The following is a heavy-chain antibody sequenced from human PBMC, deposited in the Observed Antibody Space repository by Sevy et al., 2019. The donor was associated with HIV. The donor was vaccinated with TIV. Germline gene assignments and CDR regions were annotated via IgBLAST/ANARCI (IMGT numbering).Heavy chain of an antibody. Sequence: SETLSLTCTVSGGSINSDYWNWIRQPPGKGLEWIAYVYYIGGTNYNPCLKNRVTISLDRTKNQFFLKLTSVTAADTAVDYGARRNGCAIWGQGTMVTVSS. D-gene: IGHD6-19*01. CDR3: ARRNGCAI. V-gene: IGHV4-59*08. CDR1: GGSINSDY. J-gene: IGHJ3*02. CDR2: VYYIGGT.